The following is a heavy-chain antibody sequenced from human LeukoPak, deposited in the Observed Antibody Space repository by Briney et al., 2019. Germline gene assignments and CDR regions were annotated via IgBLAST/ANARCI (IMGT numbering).Heavy chain of an antibody. CDR1: GFTVSSNY. J-gene: IGHJ4*02. V-gene: IGHV3-53*01. Sequence: GGSLRLYCAASGFTVSSNYMSWVRKAPGQGLEWVSVLYSGGSAYYADSVKGRFTISRDNSKNPLYLQMNSLRAEETAVYYCAREEDTAMAFDYWGQGTLVTVSS. CDR3: AREEDTAMAFDY. D-gene: IGHD5-18*01. CDR2: LYSGGSA.